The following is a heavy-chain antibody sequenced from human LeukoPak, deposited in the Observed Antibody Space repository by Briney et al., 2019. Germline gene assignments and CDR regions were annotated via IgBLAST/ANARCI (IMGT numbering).Heavy chain of an antibody. J-gene: IGHJ3*02. CDR2: IYRSGST. CDR3: GRHDYGDSSAAFDI. Sequence: PSGAPSPPRAVSGDSLSNTYWWGWVRPFPGKGLGGVGEIYRSGSTNYNPSLKSRVTISMDKSKNQFSLNLRSVTAADTAVYYCGRHDYGDSSAAFDIWGQGTMVIVSS. V-gene: IGHV4-4*02. D-gene: IGHD4-17*01. CDR1: GDSLSNTYW.